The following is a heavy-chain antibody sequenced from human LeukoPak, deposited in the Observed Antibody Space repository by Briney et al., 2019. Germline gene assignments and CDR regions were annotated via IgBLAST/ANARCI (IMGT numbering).Heavy chain of an antibody. CDR3: ARSGSHITTAPNDAFDI. V-gene: IGHV1-69*13. D-gene: IGHD3-3*01. J-gene: IGHJ3*02. Sequence: ASLRVSCKASGGTFSSYAISWVRQAPGQGLEWMGGIIPIFGTANYAQKFQGRVTITADESTSTAYMELSSLRSEDTAVYYCARSGSHITTAPNDAFDIWGQGTMVTVSS. CDR1: GGTFSSYA. CDR2: IIPIFGTA.